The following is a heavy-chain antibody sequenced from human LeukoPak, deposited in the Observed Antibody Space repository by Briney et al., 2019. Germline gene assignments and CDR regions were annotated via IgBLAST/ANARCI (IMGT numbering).Heavy chain of an antibody. CDR1: GFTFSGPW. CDR2: INQGGSDK. J-gene: IGHJ4*02. V-gene: IGHV3-7*01. Sequence: GGSLRLSCAASGFTFSGPWMSCVRQDPGKWLEWVANINQGGSDKYYVDSVKGRFTISRDNANNLLYLQMNSLRGEDTAVYYCTRDRSRAEDDWGQGTLVTVSS. D-gene: IGHD1-14*01. CDR3: TRDRSRAEDD.